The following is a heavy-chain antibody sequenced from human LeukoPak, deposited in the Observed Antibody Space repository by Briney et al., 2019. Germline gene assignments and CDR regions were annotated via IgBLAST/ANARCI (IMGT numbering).Heavy chain of an antibody. Sequence: ASETLSLTCTVSGGSISSGSYYWSWIRQPAGKGLEWIGRIYTSGSTNYNPSLKSRVTISVDTSKNQFSLKLSSVTAADTAVYYRAREYSGSYYARPHLDYWGQGTLVTVSS. CDR1: GGSISSGSYY. V-gene: IGHV4-61*02. CDR2: IYTSGST. D-gene: IGHD1-26*01. CDR3: AREYSGSYYARPHLDY. J-gene: IGHJ4*02.